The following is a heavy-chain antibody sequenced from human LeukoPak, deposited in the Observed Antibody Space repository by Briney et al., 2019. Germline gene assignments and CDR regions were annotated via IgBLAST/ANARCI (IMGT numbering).Heavy chain of an antibody. CDR3: AKGMKYSGGYPKDY. CDR1: GFTFSSYA. V-gene: IGHV3-23*01. Sequence: GGSLRLSCAASGFTFSSYAMSWVRQAPGKGLEWVSAISGSGGSTYYADSVKGRFTISRDNSKNTLYLQMNSLRAEDTAVYYCAKGMKYSGGYPKDYWGQGTLVTVSS. CDR2: ISGSGGST. J-gene: IGHJ4*02. D-gene: IGHD1-26*01.